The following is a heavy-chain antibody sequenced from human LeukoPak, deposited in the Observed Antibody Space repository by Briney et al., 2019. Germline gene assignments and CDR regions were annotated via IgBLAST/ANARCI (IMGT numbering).Heavy chain of an antibody. V-gene: IGHV3-30*19. CDR2: ISYDGSNK. J-gene: IGHJ4*02. Sequence: GGSLRLSCAASGFTFSSYGMHWVRQAPGKGLGWVAVISYDGSNKYYADSVKGRFTTSRDNSKNTLYLQMNSLRAEDTAVYYCARGSCSSTSCPPVYFDYWGQGTLVTVSS. CDR1: GFTFSSYG. D-gene: IGHD2-2*01. CDR3: ARGSCSSTSCPPVYFDY.